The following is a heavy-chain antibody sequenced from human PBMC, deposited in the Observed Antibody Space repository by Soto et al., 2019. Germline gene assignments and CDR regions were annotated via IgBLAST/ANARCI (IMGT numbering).Heavy chain of an antibody. D-gene: IGHD2-21*02. Sequence: GGSLRLSCAASGFTFSTYAFSWVRQAPGKGLEWVSGLSGSGGSRFYADSVKGRLTISRDNSKNTLYLQMDSLTAEDTAIYYCARDRGGMTAKPRGLFDYWGQGILVTVSS. CDR3: ARDRGGMTAKPRGLFDY. CDR1: GFTFSTYA. CDR2: LSGSGGSR. V-gene: IGHV3-23*01. J-gene: IGHJ4*02.